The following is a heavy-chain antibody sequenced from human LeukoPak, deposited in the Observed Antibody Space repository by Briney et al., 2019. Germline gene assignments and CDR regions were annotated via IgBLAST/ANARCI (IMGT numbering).Heavy chain of an antibody. D-gene: IGHD3-10*01. CDR1: GGSIISGGYS. J-gene: IGHJ4*02. CDR3: ARGTYYYGSGTHYYFDH. V-gene: IGHV4-30-2*01. CDR2: IYHSVST. Sequence: RSETLSLTCAVSGGSIISGGYSWSWIRQPPGKGLERIGHIYHSVSTYYNPSLKSRVTISVDRSKNQFSLKLSSVTAADTAVYYCARGTYYYGSGTHYYFDHWGQGTLVTVSS.